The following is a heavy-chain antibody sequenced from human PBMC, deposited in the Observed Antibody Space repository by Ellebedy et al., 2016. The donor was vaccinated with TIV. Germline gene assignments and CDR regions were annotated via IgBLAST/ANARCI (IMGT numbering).Heavy chain of an antibody. J-gene: IGHJ3*02. CDR3: ARDTPLGYCSGGSCYSLFRVYDAFDI. Sequence: ASVKVSXXASGYTFTSYGIGWVRQAPGQGLEWMGWISAYNGNTNYAQKLQGRVTMTTDTSTSTAYMELRSLRSDDTAVYYCARDTPLGYCSGGSCYSLFRVYDAFDIWGQGTMVTVSS. CDR1: GYTFTSYG. D-gene: IGHD2-15*01. CDR2: ISAYNGNT. V-gene: IGHV1-18*01.